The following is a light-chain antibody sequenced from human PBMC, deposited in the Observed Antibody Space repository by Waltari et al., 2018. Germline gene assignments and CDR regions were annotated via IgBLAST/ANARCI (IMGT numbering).Light chain of an antibody. Sequence: EIVLTQSPATLSLSPGERAPLSCRASQSVSSYLAWYHQRPGQAPRLLIYDASNRATGIPARFSGSGSGTDFTLTISTLEPEDFAVYYCQQRSNWPLHTFGQGTKLEIK. CDR1: QSVSSY. J-gene: IGKJ2*01. CDR3: QQRSNWPLHT. V-gene: IGKV3-11*01. CDR2: DAS.